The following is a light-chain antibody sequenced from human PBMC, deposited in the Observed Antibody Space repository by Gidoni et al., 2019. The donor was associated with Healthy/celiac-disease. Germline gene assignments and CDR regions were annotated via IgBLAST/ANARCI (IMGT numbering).Light chain of an antibody. CDR2: WAS. CDR3: QQYYSTPPPLT. CDR1: QSVLYSSNNKNY. Sequence: IVMTQSPASLAVSLGERATINCKSSQSVLYSSNNKNYLAWYQQTPGQPPKLLIYWASTRESGVPDRCSGSGSGTDFTLTISSLQDEDVAVYYCQQYYSTPPPLTFGGGTKVEIK. V-gene: IGKV4-1*01. J-gene: IGKJ4*01.